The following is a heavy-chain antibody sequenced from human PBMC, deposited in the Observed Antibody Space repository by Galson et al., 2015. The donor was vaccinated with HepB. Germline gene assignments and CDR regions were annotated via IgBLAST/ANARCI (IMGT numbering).Heavy chain of an antibody. Sequence: SLRLSCAVPGFTFSDYYMSWIRQAPGKGLEWLSYITNSGRSTSYADSVKGRFTISRDNAKNSLYLEMNSLRAEDTAVYYCARESRGNYFTFDYWGQGTLVTVSS. V-gene: IGHV3-11*01. J-gene: IGHJ4*02. CDR2: ITNSGRST. CDR3: ARESRGNYFTFDY. CDR1: GFTFSDYY. D-gene: IGHD2/OR15-2a*01.